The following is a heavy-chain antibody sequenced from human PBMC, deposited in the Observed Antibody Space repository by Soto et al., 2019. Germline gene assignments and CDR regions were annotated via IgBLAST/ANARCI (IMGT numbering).Heavy chain of an antibody. V-gene: IGHV4-59*01. CDR3: ARVMITFEGVIVFDY. CDR2: IHDSGIT. Sequence: SETLSLTCTVSGGSISNSYWSWIRQPPGKGLEWIGDIHDSGITNYNPSLKSRVTISVDTSKNQFSLKLSSVTAADTAVYYCARVMITFEGVIVFDYWGQGTVVTVSS. CDR1: GGSISNSY. D-gene: IGHD3-16*02. J-gene: IGHJ4*02.